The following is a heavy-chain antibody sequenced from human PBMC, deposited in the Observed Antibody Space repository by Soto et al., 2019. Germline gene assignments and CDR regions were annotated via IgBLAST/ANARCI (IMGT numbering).Heavy chain of an antibody. V-gene: IGHV3-48*02. CDR3: ARDLEWSSSPGGMDV. Sequence: RLSCAASGFTFSSYSMNWVRQAPGKGLEWVSYISSSSSTIYYADSVKGRFTISRDNAKNSLYLQMNSLRDEDTAVYYCARDLEWSSSPGGMDVWGQGTTVTVSS. CDR2: ISSSSSTI. D-gene: IGHD6-13*01. CDR1: GFTFSSYS. J-gene: IGHJ6*02.